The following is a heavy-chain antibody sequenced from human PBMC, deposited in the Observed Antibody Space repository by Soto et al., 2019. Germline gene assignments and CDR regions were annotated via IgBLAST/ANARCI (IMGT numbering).Heavy chain of an antibody. J-gene: IGHJ4*02. CDR2: LTDNGGGT. CDR3: AKVVVPPSSGYYFDY. Sequence: EVQLLESGGGLVQPGGSLRLSCEASGFTFGAYAMSWVRQAPGKGLEWVSALTDNGGGTYYADSVKGRFTVARDNFKNTLYLQMNSLRAEDTAIYYCAKVVVPPSSGYYFDYWGQGALVTVSS. D-gene: IGHD3-22*01. CDR1: GFTFGAYA. V-gene: IGHV3-23*01.